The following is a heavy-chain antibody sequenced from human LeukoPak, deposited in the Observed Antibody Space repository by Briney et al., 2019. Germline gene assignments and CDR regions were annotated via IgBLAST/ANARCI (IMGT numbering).Heavy chain of an antibody. Sequence: PSETLSLTCTVSGVTISSYYWSWLRQPPGKGLEWIGYINYSGSTNYKPSLKSRVSISVDTSKNQFSLKLSSVTAADTAVYYCARGSSRYSSGWYAHFDYWGQGTLVTVSS. CDR2: INYSGST. D-gene: IGHD6-19*01. CDR1: GVTISSYY. J-gene: IGHJ4*02. CDR3: ARGSSRYSSGWYAHFDY. V-gene: IGHV4-59*08.